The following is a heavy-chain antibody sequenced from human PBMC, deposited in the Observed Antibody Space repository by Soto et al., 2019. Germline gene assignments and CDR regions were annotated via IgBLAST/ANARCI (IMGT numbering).Heavy chain of an antibody. CDR3: ARFQYVILTRYSPLSFDY. Sequence: GGSLRLSCAASGFTFSSYSMNWVRQAPGKGLEWVSYISSSSSTIYYADSVKGRFTISRDNAKNSLYLQMNSLRAEDTAVYYCARFQYVILTRYSPLSFDYSCQGPLVSVST. CDR2: ISSSSSTI. V-gene: IGHV3-48*01. J-gene: IGHJ4*02. D-gene: IGHD3-9*01. CDR1: GFTFSSYS.